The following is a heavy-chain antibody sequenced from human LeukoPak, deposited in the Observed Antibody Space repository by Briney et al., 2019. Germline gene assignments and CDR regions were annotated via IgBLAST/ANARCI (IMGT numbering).Heavy chain of an antibody. Sequence: GGSLRLSCAASGFTFSSYWMSWVRQAPGKGLEWVANIKQDGSEKYYVDSVKGRFTISRDNAKNSLYLQMNSLRAEDTAVYYCAGQPSSSSWYNYYYYYYMDVWGKGTTVTVSS. D-gene: IGHD6-13*01. CDR2: IKQDGSEK. CDR1: GFTFSSYW. J-gene: IGHJ6*03. CDR3: AGQPSSSSWYNYYYYYYMDV. V-gene: IGHV3-7*01.